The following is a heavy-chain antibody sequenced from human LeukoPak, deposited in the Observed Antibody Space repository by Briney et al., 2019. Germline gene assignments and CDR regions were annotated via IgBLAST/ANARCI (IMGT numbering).Heavy chain of an antibody. CDR3: ARTAAAYCGGDCYCDY. V-gene: IGHV3-7*01. CDR2: IKQDGSEK. Sequence: PGGSLRLSCAASGFTFSSYAMSWVRQAPGKGLEWVANIKQDGSEKYYVDSVKGRFTISRDNAKNSLYLQMNSLRAEDTAVYYCARTAAAYCGGDCYCDYWGQGTLVTVSS. D-gene: IGHD2-21*02. CDR1: GFTFSSYA. J-gene: IGHJ4*02.